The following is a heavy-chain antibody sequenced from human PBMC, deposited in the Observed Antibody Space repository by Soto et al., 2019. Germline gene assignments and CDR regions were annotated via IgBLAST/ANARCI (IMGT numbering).Heavy chain of an antibody. J-gene: IGHJ6*02. V-gene: IGHV4-4*07. CDR3: ARADYEILTGSYAMDV. D-gene: IGHD3-9*01. CDR1: GDSLGNHY. Sequence: KTSETLSLTCTVSGDSLGNHYWFWIRQPVGKGLEWIGRVSSSGNTNANPTLNSRATMSIDTSKNQFSLRLRSVTAADTAVYYCARADYEILTGSYAMDVWGQGTTVTVSS. CDR2: VSSSGNT.